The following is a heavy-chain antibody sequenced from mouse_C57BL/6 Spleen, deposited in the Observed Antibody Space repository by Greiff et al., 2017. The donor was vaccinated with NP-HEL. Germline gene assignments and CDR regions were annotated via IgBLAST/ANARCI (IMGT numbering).Heavy chain of an antibody. CDR3: TRDGGGLLRTGYFDV. Sequence: EVMLVESGEGLVKPGGSLKLSCAASGFTFSSYAMSWVRQTPEKRLEWVAYISSGGDYIYYADTVKGRFTISRDNARNTLYLQMSSLKSEDTAMYYCTRDGGGLLRTGYFDVWGTGTTVTVSS. V-gene: IGHV5-9-1*02. D-gene: IGHD1-1*01. CDR2: ISSGGDYI. J-gene: IGHJ1*03. CDR1: GFTFSSYA.